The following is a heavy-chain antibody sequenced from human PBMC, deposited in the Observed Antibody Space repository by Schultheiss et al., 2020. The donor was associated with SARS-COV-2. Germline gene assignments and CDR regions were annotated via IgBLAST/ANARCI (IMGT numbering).Heavy chain of an antibody. Sequence: GGSLRLSCAASGFTFSSYGMHWVRQAPGKGLEWVGRIRSKANSYATAYAASVKGRFTISRDDSKNTAYLQMNSLRAEDTAVYYCAKEEYGDYWGQGTLVTVSS. CDR1: GFTFSSYG. CDR3: AKEEYGDY. CDR2: IRSKANSYAT. D-gene: IGHD2-2*01. J-gene: IGHJ4*02. V-gene: IGHV3-73*01.